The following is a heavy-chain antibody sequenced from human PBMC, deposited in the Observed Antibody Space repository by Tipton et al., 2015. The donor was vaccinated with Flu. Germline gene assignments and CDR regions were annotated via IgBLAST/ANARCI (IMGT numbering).Heavy chain of an antibody. CDR3: ASTIVLGSIRWFDP. Sequence: LRLSCTVSGGSISSYYWSWIRQPPGKGLEWFGYIYYSGSTNYNPSLKSRVTISVDTSKNQFSLKLSSVTAADTAVYYCASTIVLGSIRWFDPWGQGTLVTVSS. D-gene: IGHD2/OR15-2a*01. CDR1: GGSISSYY. CDR2: IYYSGST. J-gene: IGHJ5*02. V-gene: IGHV4-59*01.